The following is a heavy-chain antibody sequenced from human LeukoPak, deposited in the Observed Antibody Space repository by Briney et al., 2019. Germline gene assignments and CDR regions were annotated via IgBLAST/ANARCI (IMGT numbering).Heavy chain of an antibody. CDR3: ARSILWFGDLSGMDV. Sequence: ASVKVSCKASGYTLTSYAMHWVRQAPGQRLEWMGWINAGNGNTKYSQKFQGRVTITRDTSASTAYTELSSLRSEDTAVYYCARSILWFGDLSGMDVWGKGTTVTVSS. CDR1: GYTLTSYA. J-gene: IGHJ6*04. CDR2: INAGNGNT. D-gene: IGHD3-10*01. V-gene: IGHV1-3*01.